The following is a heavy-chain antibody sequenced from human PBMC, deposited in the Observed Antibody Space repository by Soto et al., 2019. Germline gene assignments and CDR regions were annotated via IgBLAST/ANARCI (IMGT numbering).Heavy chain of an antibody. CDR2: INSGGGNT. CDR3: AGGNCAGGCYFDY. D-gene: IGHD2-21*02. V-gene: IGHV1-46*01. CDR1: GYTFTGCY. Sequence: QVQLVQSGTEVKKPGASVKISCKASGYTFTGCYIYWVRQAPGQALEFMGAINSGGGNTDYAQKFQTRVTVTTDTSTSTGYMELTSLSFDDTAVYYCAGGNCAGGCYFDYWGQGTLVTVSS. J-gene: IGHJ4*02.